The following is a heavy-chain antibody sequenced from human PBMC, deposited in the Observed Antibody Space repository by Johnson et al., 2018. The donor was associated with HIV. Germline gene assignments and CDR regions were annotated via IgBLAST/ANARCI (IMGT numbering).Heavy chain of an antibody. Sequence: QVQLVESGGGVVQPGRSLRLSCAASGFTFSSYALHWVRQAPGKGLEWVAVISYYGSNKYYADSVKGRFTISRDNAKNSLYLQMNSLRAEDTAVCYCARGWDWGSLGAFDIWGQGTMVTVSS. CDR3: ARGWDWGSLGAFDI. D-gene: IGHD7-27*01. V-gene: IGHV3-30*04. J-gene: IGHJ3*02. CDR1: GFTFSSYA. CDR2: ISYYGSNK.